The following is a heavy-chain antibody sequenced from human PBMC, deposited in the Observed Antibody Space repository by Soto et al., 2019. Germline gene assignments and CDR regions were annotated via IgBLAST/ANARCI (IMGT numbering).Heavy chain of an antibody. J-gene: IGHJ4*02. CDR1: GGTFSNYG. D-gene: IGHD6-13*01. Sequence: GASVKVSCKASGGTFSNYGVSWVRQAPGQRLEWLGGIIPLFGTKYFAQNFQGRVTIAADESTGTAYMELSSLRSEDSAVYFCAATPFHMASAGSFYFDSWGPGTLVTVSS. V-gene: IGHV1-69*13. CDR2: IIPLFGTK. CDR3: AATPFHMASAGSFYFDS.